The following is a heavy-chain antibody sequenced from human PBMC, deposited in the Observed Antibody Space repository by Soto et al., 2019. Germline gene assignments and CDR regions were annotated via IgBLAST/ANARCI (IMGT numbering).Heavy chain of an antibody. CDR2: ISYDGSNK. J-gene: IGHJ4*02. V-gene: IGHV3-30*18. Sequence: QVQLVESGGGVVQPGRSLRLSCAASGFTFSSYGMHWVRQAPGKGLEWVAVISYDGSNKYYADSVKGRFTISRDNSKNTLYLQMNSLRAEDTAVYYCAKDSRLVGVSFFDYWGQGTLVTVSS. D-gene: IGHD1-26*01. CDR1: GFTFSSYG. CDR3: AKDSRLVGVSFFDY.